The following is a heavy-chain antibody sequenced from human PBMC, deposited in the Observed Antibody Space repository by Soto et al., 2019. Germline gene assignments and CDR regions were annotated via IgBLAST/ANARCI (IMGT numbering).Heavy chain of an antibody. V-gene: IGHV4-31*03. Sequence: QVQLQESGPGLVKPSQTLSLTCTVSGGSISSGGYYWSWIRQHPGKGLEWIGYIYYSTYYNPSLKSRVTISVDTSKNQFSLKLSSVTAADTAVYYCARDYRASYPAYYYYGMEVWGQGTTVTVSS. J-gene: IGHJ6*02. CDR2: IYYST. CDR1: GGSISSGGYY. CDR3: ARDYRASYPAYYYYGMEV. D-gene: IGHD3-16*02.